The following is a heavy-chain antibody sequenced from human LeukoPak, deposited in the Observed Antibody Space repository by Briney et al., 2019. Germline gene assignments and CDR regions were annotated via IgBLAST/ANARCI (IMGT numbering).Heavy chain of an antibody. CDR2: INPNSGGT. J-gene: IGHJ5*02. CDR3: ARDPVVVAATGVSPNWFDP. CDR1: GYTFTGYY. V-gene: IGHV1-2*02. Sequence: ASVKVSCKASGYTFTGYYMHWVRQAPGQGLEWMGWINPNSGGTNYAQKFQGRVTMTRDTSISTAYMELSRLRSDDTAVYYCARDPVVVAATGVSPNWFDPWGQGTLVTVSS. D-gene: IGHD2-15*01.